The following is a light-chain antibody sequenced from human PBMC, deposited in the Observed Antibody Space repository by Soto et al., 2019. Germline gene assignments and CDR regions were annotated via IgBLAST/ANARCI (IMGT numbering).Light chain of an antibody. V-gene: IGKV2-28*01. J-gene: IGKJ4*01. CDR3: MQALQTPLT. CDR1: QSLLHSNGYNY. CDR2: LGS. Sequence: DIVMTQSPLSLPVTPGEPASISCRSSQSLLHSNGYNYLDRYLQKPGQSPQLLIYLGSNRASGGPDRFSGSGSGTDFTLKISRVEAEDVGVYYCMQALQTPLTFGGGTKVEIK.